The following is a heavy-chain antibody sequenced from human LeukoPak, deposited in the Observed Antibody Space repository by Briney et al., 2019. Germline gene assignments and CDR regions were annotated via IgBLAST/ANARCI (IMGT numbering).Heavy chain of an antibody. CDR1: GGSLSGYY. D-gene: IGHD6-13*01. CDR2: INHSGST. V-gene: IGHV4-34*01. CDR3: ARGTPTLAIAAAGTKVVWFDP. J-gene: IGHJ5*02. Sequence: PSETLSLTCAVCGGSLSGYYWSWIRQPPGKGLEWIGEINHSGSTNYNPSLKSRVTISVDTSKNQFSLKLSSVTAADTAVYYCARGTPTLAIAAAGTKVVWFDPWGQGTLVTVSS.